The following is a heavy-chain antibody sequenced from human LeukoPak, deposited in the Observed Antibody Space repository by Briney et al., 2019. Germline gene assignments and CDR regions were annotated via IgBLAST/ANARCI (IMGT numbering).Heavy chain of an antibody. J-gene: IGHJ1*01. CDR3: ASSSTEILPEYFHH. V-gene: IGHV4-59*08. CDR1: GGSITSNY. Sequence: PSETLSLTCTVSGGSITSNYWSWIRQPPGKGLEWIGNIYHSGNTNYNPSLKSRVTISVDTSKNQFSLKLSSVTAADTAVYYCASSSTEILPEYFHHWGQGTLVTVPS. CDR2: IYHSGNT. D-gene: IGHD3-10*01.